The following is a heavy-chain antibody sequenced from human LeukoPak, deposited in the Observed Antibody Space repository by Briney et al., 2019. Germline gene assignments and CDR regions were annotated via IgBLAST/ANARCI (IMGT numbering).Heavy chain of an antibody. J-gene: IGHJ4*02. CDR3: ARTSRGRTYYYDSSGYYYFDY. CDR1: GGSISSYY. Sequence: SETLSLTCTVSGGSISSYYWSWIWQPAGKGLEWIGRIYTSGSTNYNPSLKSRVTISVDTSKNQFSLKLSSVTAADTAVYYCARTSRGRTYYYDSSGYYYFDYWGQGTLVTVSS. D-gene: IGHD3-22*01. CDR2: IYTSGST. V-gene: IGHV4-4*07.